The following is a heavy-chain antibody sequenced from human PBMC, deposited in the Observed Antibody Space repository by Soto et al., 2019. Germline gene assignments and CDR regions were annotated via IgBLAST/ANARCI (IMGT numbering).Heavy chain of an antibody. D-gene: IGHD1-1*01. CDR3: ASTLDSGDMDA. Sequence: SETLSLTCTVSGDSVRNQYWSWIRRPPGRGLEWIGYIYRSGSTKYNPSLKSRLTISVDTSKNQFSLKLSSVTAADTAVYYCASTLDSGDMDAWGKGNTLTVSS. CDR2: IYRSGST. J-gene: IGHJ6*03. CDR1: GDSVRNQY. V-gene: IGHV4-4*09.